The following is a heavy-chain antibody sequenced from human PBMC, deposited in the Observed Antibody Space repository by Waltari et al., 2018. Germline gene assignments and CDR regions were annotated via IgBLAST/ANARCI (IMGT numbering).Heavy chain of an antibody. CDR1: GGSISSYY. J-gene: IGHJ4*02. CDR2: IYYSGST. V-gene: IGHV4-59*12. Sequence: QVQLQESGPGLVKPSETLSLTCTVSGGSISSYYWSWIRQPPGKGLEWIGYIYYSGSTNYNPSLKSRVTISVDTSKNQFSLKLSSVTAADTAVYYCARGIRDSSSWTVLRRGLGFDYWGQGTLVTVSS. CDR3: ARGIRDSSSWTVLRRGLGFDY. D-gene: IGHD6-13*01.